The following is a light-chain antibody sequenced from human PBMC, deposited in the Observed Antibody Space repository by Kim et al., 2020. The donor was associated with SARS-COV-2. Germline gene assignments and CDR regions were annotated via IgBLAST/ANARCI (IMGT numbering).Light chain of an antibody. J-gene: IGKJ2*03. CDR3: MQALQTPYS. V-gene: IGKV2-28*01. Sequence: PASISCRSSQSLLHSNGYNYLDWYLQKPGQSPQLLIYLGSNRASGVPDRFSGRGSGTDFTLKISRVEAEDVGVYYCMQALQTPYSFGQGTKLEI. CDR1: QSLLHSNGYNY. CDR2: LGS.